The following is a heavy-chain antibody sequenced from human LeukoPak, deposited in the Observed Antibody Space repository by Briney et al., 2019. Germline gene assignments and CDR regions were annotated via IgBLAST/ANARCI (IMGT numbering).Heavy chain of an antibody. J-gene: IGHJ2*01. CDR2: IYYSGST. D-gene: IGHD6-13*01. CDR1: GGSVSSGSNY. CDR3: ARHIISSSWYFDL. Sequence: PSETLSLTCTVSGGSVSSGSNYWSWIRQPPGKRLEWIGYIYYSGSTNYNPSLKSRVTISVDTSKNQFSLKLSSVTAADTAVYYCARHIISSSWYFDLWGRGTLVTVSS. V-gene: IGHV4-61*01.